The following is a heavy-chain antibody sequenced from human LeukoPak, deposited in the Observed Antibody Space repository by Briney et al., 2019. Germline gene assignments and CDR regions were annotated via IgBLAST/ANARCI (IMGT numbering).Heavy chain of an antibody. CDR2: INPDSGDT. D-gene: IGHD6-13*01. CDR1: GGTFSSYA. Sequence: ASVTVSCKASGGTFSSYAISWVRQAPGQGLEWMGWINPDSGDTKYAQKFQGRVTMTRDTSISTAYMELSRLRSDDTAVYYCAKVLGAAPDHFYYYMDVWGKGTTVTVSS. V-gene: IGHV1-2*02. J-gene: IGHJ6*03. CDR3: AKVLGAAPDHFYYYMDV.